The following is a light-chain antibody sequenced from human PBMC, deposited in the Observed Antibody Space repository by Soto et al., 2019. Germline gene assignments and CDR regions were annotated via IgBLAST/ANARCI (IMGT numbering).Light chain of an antibody. CDR2: MAS. J-gene: IGKJ5*01. CDR3: QQYNSHSPWT. CDR1: QSVSTW. V-gene: IGKV1-5*03. Sequence: DIKMNQSPSTLSASVGDRVTITCRASQSVSTWLAWYQQKPGKAPQVLISMASTLESGVPSRFSGSGSGTEFTLTISSLQPDDFATYYCQQYNSHSPWTFGQGTRLEIK.